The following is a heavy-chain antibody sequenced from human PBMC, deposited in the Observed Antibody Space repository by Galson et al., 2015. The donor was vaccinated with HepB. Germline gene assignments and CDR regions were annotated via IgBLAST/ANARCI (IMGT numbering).Heavy chain of an antibody. CDR1: GYSFTSYW. D-gene: IGHD3-16*01. Sequence: QSGAEVKKPGESVKISCKGSGYSFTSYWIGWVRQMPGKGLEWMGIMDPGDSDTQYNPSFQGQVTISADKSISTAYLQWSSLPAADTAMYYCEGHLGGRLMGDDYWGQGTLVTVSS. J-gene: IGHJ4*02. CDR2: MDPGDSDT. CDR3: EGHLGGRLMGDDY. V-gene: IGHV5-51*01.